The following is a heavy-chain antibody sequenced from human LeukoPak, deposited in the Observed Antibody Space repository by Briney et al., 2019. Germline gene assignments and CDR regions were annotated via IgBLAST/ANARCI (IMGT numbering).Heavy chain of an antibody. CDR2: INHSGST. CDR1: GGSFSGYY. V-gene: IGHV4-34*01. Sequence: PSETLSLTCAVYGGSFSGYYWSWIRQPPGKGLEWIGEINHSGSTNYNPSLKSRVTISVDTSKNQFSLKLSSVTAADTAVYYCARTMTNIYYYYYYMDVWGKGTTVTVSS. CDR3: ARTMTNIYYYYYYMDV. D-gene: IGHD4-11*01. J-gene: IGHJ6*03.